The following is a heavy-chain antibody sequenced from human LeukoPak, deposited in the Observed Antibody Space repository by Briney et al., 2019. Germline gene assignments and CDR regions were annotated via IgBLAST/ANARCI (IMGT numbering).Heavy chain of an antibody. CDR2: IGTAGDT. D-gene: IGHD3-10*01. J-gene: IGHJ6*02. V-gene: IGHV3-13*01. CDR3: ARADRDGGFGEFLPYYYYGMDV. CDR1: GFTFSSYD. Sequence: GGSLRLSCAASGFTFSSYDMHWVRQATGKGLEWVSAIGTAGDTYYPGSVKGRFTISRENAKNSLYLQMNSLRAGDTAVYYCARADRDGGFGEFLPYYYYGMDVWGQGTTVTVSS.